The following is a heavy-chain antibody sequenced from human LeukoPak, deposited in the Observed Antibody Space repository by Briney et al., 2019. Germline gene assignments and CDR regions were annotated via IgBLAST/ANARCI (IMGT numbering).Heavy chain of an antibody. Sequence: GGSLRLSCAASGSTFDDYGMSWVRQAPGKGLEWVSGINWNGGSTGYADSVKGRLTISRDNAKNSLYLQMNSLRAEDTALYYCARDRGTMVRGLVYWGQGTLVTVSS. D-gene: IGHD3-10*01. CDR2: INWNGGST. V-gene: IGHV3-20*04. CDR1: GSTFDDYG. J-gene: IGHJ4*02. CDR3: ARDRGTMVRGLVY.